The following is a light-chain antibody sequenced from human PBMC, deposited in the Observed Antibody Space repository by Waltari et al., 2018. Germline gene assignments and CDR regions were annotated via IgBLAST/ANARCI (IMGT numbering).Light chain of an antibody. CDR1: QSVLYSSNNKNY. CDR2: WAS. Sequence: DIVMTQSPDSLAVSLGERATIKCKSNQSVLYSSNNKNYLAWYQQKPGQPPKLLIYWASTRESGVPDRFSCSGSGTDFTLTISSLQAEDVAVYYCQQYYSTPYTFGQGTKLEIK. V-gene: IGKV4-1*01. J-gene: IGKJ2*01. CDR3: QQYYSTPYT.